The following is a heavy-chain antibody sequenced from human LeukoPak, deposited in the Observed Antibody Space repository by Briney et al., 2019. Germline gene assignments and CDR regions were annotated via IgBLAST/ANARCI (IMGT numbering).Heavy chain of an antibody. CDR3: ANLHYDILTGYIYYFDY. CDR1: GFTFSSYG. D-gene: IGHD3-9*01. V-gene: IGHV3-23*01. Sequence: GGSLRLSCAASGFTFSSYGMSWVRQAPGKGLEWVSAISGSGASTYYADSVKGRFTISRDNSKNTLYLQMNSLRAEDTAVYYCANLHYDILTGYIYYFDYWGQGTLVTVSS. CDR2: ISGSGAST. J-gene: IGHJ4*02.